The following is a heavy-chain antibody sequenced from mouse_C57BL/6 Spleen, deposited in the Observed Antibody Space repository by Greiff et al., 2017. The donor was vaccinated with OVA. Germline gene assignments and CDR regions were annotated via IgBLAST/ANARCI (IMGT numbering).Heavy chain of an antibody. CDR3: ARGLRYYGSSGGWDY. V-gene: IGHV1-26*01. CDR1: GYTFTDYY. CDR2: INPNNGGT. Sequence: VQLQQSGPELVKPGASVKISCKASGYTFTDYYMNWVKQSHGKSLEWIGDINPNNGGTSYNQKFKGKATLTVDKSSSTAYMELRSLTSEDSAVYYCARGLRYYGSSGGWDYWGQGTSVTVSS. D-gene: IGHD1-1*01. J-gene: IGHJ4*01.